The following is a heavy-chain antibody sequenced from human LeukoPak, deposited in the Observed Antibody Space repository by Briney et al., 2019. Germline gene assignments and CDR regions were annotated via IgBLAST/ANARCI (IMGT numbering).Heavy chain of an antibody. CDR3: ASYGSGSYFDY. CDR2: IYYSGST. CDR1: GGSISSYY. D-gene: IGHD3-10*01. Sequence: PSETLSLTCSVSGGSISSYYWSWIRQPPGKGLEWIRYIYYSGSTNYNPSLMSRVTISVDTSKNQFSLKLSSVTAADTAVYYCASYGSGSYFDYWGQGTLVTVSS. J-gene: IGHJ4*02. V-gene: IGHV4-59*08.